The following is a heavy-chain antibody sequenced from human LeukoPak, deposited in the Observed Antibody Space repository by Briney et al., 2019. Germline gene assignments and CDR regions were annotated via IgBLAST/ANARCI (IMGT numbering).Heavy chain of an antibody. CDR3: AKISPLDYAEKPWALDI. CDR2: IDPSGGGT. CDR1: GFTFSNYA. D-gene: IGHD4-17*01. V-gene: IGHV3-23*01. J-gene: IGHJ3*02. Sequence: GGSLRLACAASGFTFSNYAMSWVCQTPGKGLEWVSGIDPSGGGTYYAGSVRGRFTISRDNSRNTLYLQMNSLRAEDTAAYYCAKISPLDYAEKPWALDIWGQGKIVTVSS.